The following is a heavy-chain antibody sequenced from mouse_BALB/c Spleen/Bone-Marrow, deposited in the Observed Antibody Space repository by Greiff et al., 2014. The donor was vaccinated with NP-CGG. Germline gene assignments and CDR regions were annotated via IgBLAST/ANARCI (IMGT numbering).Heavy chain of an antibody. D-gene: IGHD2-3*01. CDR1: GYTFTEYT. V-gene: IGHV1-18*01. Sequence: SGPELVKPGASVKISCKTSGYTFTEYTMHRVKQSHGKSLEWIGGINPNNGGTSYNQKFKGKATLTVDKSSSTAYMELRSLTSEDSAVYYCARWKDGYYSWFAYWGQGTLVTVSA. CDR3: ARWKDGYYSWFAY. J-gene: IGHJ3*01. CDR2: INPNNGGT.